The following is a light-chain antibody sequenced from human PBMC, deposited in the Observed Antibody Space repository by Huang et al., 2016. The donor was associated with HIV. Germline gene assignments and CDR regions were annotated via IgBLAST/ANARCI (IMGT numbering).Light chain of an antibody. CDR3: QQYNSLAWT. Sequence: DIQMTQSPSTLSASVGDRVTITCRASQSISSWLAWYQQKPGKAPNLLIYKASSLARGVPSRFSGSGSGTEVTLTISSLQPDDFATYYCQQYNSLAWTFGQGTKVEIK. V-gene: IGKV1-5*03. CDR1: QSISSW. CDR2: KAS. J-gene: IGKJ1*01.